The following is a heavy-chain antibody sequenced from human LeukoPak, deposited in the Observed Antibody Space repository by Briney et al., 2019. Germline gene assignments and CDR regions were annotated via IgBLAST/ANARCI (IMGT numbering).Heavy chain of an antibody. Sequence: SVKVSCKASGGNFNNYVINWVRQAPREGLQWMGRIIPNVGIANYAQNFQGRISITADKSTNTAYMELSGLRPDDKAVYYCATGPRYSSSWSDDAFDVWGQGTTVTVSS. CDR2: IIPNVGIA. D-gene: IGHD6-13*01. V-gene: IGHV1-69*04. J-gene: IGHJ3*01. CDR3: ATGPRYSSSWSDDAFDV. CDR1: GGNFNNYV.